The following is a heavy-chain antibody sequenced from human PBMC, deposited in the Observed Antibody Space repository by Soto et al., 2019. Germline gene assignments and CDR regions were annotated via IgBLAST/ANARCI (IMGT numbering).Heavy chain of an antibody. D-gene: IGHD3-10*01. V-gene: IGHV3-72*01. CDR2: IKNKANSYIT. CDR3: ARVRFGVTTRPFDY. J-gene: IGHJ4*02. CDR1: GFSFRDHY. Sequence: EVQLVESGGGLVQPGGSLSLSCAASGFSFRDHYMDWVRQAPGKGLEWVGRIKNKANSYITEYAASVKGRFTISRDDSKNLLDLQMNSLKTEDTAVYYCARVRFGVTTRPFDYWGQGTLVTVSS.